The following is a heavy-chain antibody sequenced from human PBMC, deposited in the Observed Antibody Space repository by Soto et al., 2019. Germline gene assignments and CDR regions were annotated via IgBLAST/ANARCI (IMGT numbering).Heavy chain of an antibody. D-gene: IGHD1-26*01. CDR1: GGSISSSSYY. Sequence: PSETLSLTCSVPGGSISSSSYYWGWIRQPPGKGLEWIGSIYYSGNTNYNPSLKSRVTISVDTSKNQFSLKLSSVTAADTAVYYCARLDGIEGIDYWGQGTLVTVSS. CDR2: IYYSGNT. CDR3: ARLDGIEGIDY. V-gene: IGHV4-39*01. J-gene: IGHJ4*02.